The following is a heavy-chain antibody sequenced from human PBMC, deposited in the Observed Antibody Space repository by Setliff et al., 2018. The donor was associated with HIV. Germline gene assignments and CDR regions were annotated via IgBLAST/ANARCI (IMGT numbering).Heavy chain of an antibody. CDR3: ARADCSGGSCYSPGY. D-gene: IGHD2-15*01. CDR2: IYYSGST. Sequence: SETLSLTCTFTRGSIHNHYCSWIRQPPGKGLEWIGYIYYSGSTNYNPSPKSRVTISVDTSKNQVSLKLNSVTAADTAVYHCARADCSGGSCYSPGYWCQGTLVTVSS. CDR1: RGSIHNHY. J-gene: IGHJ4*02. V-gene: IGHV4-59*08.